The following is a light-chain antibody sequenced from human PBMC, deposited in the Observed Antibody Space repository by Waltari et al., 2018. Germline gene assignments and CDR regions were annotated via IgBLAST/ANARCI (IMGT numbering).Light chain of an antibody. J-gene: IGKJ4*01. CDR2: DAS. Sequence: DIQMTQSPSSLSASAGDRVTIPCQASQDITSYLNWYRQKPGKAPQLLIYDASNLETGVPSRFSGSGSGTDFTFTISSLQPEDVATYYCQQYDNLPGTFGGGTKVEIK. CDR1: QDITSY. V-gene: IGKV1-33*01. CDR3: QQYDNLPGT.